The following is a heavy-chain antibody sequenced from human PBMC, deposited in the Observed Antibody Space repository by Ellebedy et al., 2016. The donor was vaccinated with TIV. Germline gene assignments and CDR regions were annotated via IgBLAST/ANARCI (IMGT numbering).Heavy chain of an antibody. CDR1: RFTFDDYA. J-gene: IGHJ4*02. CDR2: ISWNSGSI. V-gene: IGHV3-9*01. CDR3: AKDDEAG. D-gene: IGHD6-19*01. Sequence: SLKISXAASRFTFDDYAMHWVRQAPGKGLEWVSGISWNSGSIGYADSVKGRFTISRDNSKNTLYLQMNSLRAEDTAVYYCAKDDEAGWGQGTLVTVSS.